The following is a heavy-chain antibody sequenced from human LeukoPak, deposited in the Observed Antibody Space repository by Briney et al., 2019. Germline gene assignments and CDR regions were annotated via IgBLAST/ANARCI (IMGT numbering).Heavy chain of an antibody. CDR2: IYYSGST. J-gene: IGHJ4*02. V-gene: IGHV4-39*07. D-gene: IGHD6-19*01. CDR3: ANVPVAGTPLPN. CDR1: GASISSSSCY. Sequence: PSETLSLTCTVSGASISSSSCYWGWIRQPPGKGLEWIGSIYYSGSTYYNPSLKSRVTVSIDTSKNQFSLKLSSVTAADTAVFYCANVPVAGTPLPNWGQGTLVTVSS.